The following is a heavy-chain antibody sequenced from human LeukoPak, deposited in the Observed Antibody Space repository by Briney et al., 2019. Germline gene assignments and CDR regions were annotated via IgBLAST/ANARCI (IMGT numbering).Heavy chain of an antibody. J-gene: IGHJ6*04. D-gene: IGHD3-10*01. CDR3: ARGRGYYGSGMLHGMDV. CDR1: GGSFSGYY. V-gene: IGHV4-34*01. Sequence: PSETLSLTCAVYGGSFSGYYWSWIRQPPGKGLEWIGEINHSGSTNYNPSLKSRVTISVDTSKNQFSLKLSSVTAADTAVYYCARGRGYYGSGMLHGMDVWGKGTTVTVSS. CDR2: INHSGST.